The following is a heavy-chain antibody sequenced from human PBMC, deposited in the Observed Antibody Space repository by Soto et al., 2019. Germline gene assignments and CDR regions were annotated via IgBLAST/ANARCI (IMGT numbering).Heavy chain of an antibody. CDR1: SVSNAW. V-gene: IGHV3-15*07. CDR2: IKSKTDGGTT. Sequence: SVSNAWMNWVRQAPGKGLEWVGRIKSKTDGGTTDYAAPVKGRLTISRVDSKNTLYLQMNSLKTEDTAVYYCTTDPLWAYGGNLYFDLWGRGTLVTVAS. D-gene: IGHD4-17*01. J-gene: IGHJ2*01. CDR3: TTDPLWAYGGNLYFDL.